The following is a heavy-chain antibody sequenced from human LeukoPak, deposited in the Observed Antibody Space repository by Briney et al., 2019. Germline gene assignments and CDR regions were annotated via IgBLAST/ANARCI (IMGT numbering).Heavy chain of an antibody. J-gene: IGHJ4*02. D-gene: IGHD2-2*01. V-gene: IGHV4-39*01. CDR2: ICYSGST. Sequence: SETLSLTCTVSGGSISSSSYYWGWIRQPPGKGLEWIGSICYSGSTYYNPSHKGRVTISVDTSKNQFSLKLSSVTAADTAVYYCARPDCSSTSCHFDYWGQGTLVTVSS. CDR3: ARPDCSSTSCHFDY. CDR1: GGSISSSSYY.